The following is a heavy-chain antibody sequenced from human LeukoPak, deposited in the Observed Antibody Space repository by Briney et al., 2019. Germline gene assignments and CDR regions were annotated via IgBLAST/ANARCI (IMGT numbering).Heavy chain of an antibody. CDR1: GYSISSGYY. Sequence: KPSETLSLTCAVSGYSISSGYYWCWIRQPPGKGLEWIGSIYHSGSTYYNPSLKSRVTISVDTSKNQFSLKLSSVTAADTAVYYCARVEYSSGWYFDYWGQGTLVTVSS. J-gene: IGHJ4*02. V-gene: IGHV4-38-2*01. CDR2: IYHSGST. CDR3: ARVEYSSGWYFDY. D-gene: IGHD6-19*01.